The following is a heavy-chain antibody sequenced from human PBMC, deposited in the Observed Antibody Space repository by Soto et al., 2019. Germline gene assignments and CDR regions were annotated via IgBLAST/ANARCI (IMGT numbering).Heavy chain of an antibody. CDR3: APWFGAFDS. J-gene: IGHJ4*02. D-gene: IGHD3-10*01. Sequence: QVQLVESGGGVVQPGRSLRLSCAASGFTFSSYGMHWVRQAPGKGLEWVAVISYDGSNKYYADSVKGRFTISRDNSKNTLYLSMNRLRAEDTAVYYCAPWFGAFDSWGQGTLVTVSS. CDR2: ISYDGSNK. V-gene: IGHV3-30*03. CDR1: GFTFSSYG.